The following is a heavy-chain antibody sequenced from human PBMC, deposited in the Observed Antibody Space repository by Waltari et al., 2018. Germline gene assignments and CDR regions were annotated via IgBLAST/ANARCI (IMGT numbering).Heavy chain of an antibody. D-gene: IGHD2-15*01. CDR2: IYYSGGT. V-gene: IGHV4-59*01. J-gene: IGHJ5*02. Sequence: QVQLQESGPGLVKPSETLSLTCTVSGGSISSYYWSWIRQPPGKGLEWIGYIYYSGGTNYNPALKSRVTISVETSKNQFSLKLSSVTAAETAVYYCAREDVLGYCSGGSCYRGSLDPWGQGTLVTVSS. CDR1: GGSISSYY. CDR3: AREDVLGYCSGGSCYRGSLDP.